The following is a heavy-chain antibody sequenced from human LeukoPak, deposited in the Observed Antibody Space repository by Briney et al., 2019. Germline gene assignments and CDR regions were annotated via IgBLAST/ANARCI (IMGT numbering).Heavy chain of an antibody. CDR2: MNPNSGNT. J-gene: IGHJ5*02. CDR3: ARNGYYGSGSSNWFDP. CDR1: GYTFTSYD. D-gene: IGHD3-10*01. V-gene: IGHV1-8*01. Sequence: GASVKVSCKASGYTFTSYDINWVRQATGQGLEWMGWMNPNSGNTGYAQKFQGRVTMTRNTSISTAYMELSSLRSEDTAVYYCARNGYYGSGSSNWFDPWGQGTLVTVSS.